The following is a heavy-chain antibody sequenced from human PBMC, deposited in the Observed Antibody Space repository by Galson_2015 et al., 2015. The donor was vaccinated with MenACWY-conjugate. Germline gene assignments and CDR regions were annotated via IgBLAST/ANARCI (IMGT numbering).Heavy chain of an antibody. D-gene: IGHD3-10*01. CDR1: GFTFSSYA. CDR3: AKVLGLGSGSHIPYGAYYFDY. CDR2: ISGSGGST. V-gene: IGHV3-23*01. J-gene: IGHJ4*02. Sequence: SLRLSCAASGFTFSSYAMSWVRQAPGKGLEWVSAISGSGGSTYYADSVKGRFTISRDNSKNTLYLQMNSLRAEDTAVYYCAKVLGLGSGSHIPYGAYYFDYWGQGTLVTVSS.